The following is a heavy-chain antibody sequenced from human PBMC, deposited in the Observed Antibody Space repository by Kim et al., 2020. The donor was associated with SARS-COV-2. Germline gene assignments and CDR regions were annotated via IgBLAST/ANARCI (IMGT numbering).Heavy chain of an antibody. J-gene: IGHJ4*02. CDR2: IYYSGST. Sequence: SETLSLTCTVSGGSISSSSYYWGWIRQPPGKGLEWIGSIYYSGSTYYNPSLKSRVTISVDTSKNQFSLKLSSVTAADTAVYYCARHRVWFGELLPTPSVFDYWGQGTLVTVSS. CDR1: GGSISSSSYY. CDR3: ARHRVWFGELLPTPSVFDY. D-gene: IGHD3-10*01. V-gene: IGHV4-39*01.